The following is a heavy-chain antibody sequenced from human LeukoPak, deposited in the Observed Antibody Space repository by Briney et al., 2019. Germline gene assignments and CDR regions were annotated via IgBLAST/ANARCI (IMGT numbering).Heavy chain of an antibody. CDR1: GFTFSSYW. Sequence: GGSLRLSCAASGFTFSSYWMHWVRQAPGKGLVWVSRINTDGSSTSYADSVKGRFTISRDNAKNTLYLQMNSLRAEDTAVYYCARSGAIDDFLPVRVRIDYWGQGTLVTVSS. D-gene: IGHD3-3*01. J-gene: IGHJ4*02. CDR2: INTDGSST. CDR3: ARSGAIDDFLPVRVRIDY. V-gene: IGHV3-74*01.